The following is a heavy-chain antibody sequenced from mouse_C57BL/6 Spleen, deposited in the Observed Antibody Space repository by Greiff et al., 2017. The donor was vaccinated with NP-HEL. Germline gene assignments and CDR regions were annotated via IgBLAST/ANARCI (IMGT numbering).Heavy chain of an antibody. CDR2: ISSGSSTI. D-gene: IGHD2-5*01. CDR1: GFTFSDYG. Sequence: EVKLVESGGGLVKPGGSLKLSCAASGFTFSDYGMHWVRQAPEKGLEWVAYISSGSSTIYYADTVKGRFTISRDNAKNTLFLQMTSLRSEDTAMYYCVRPNSNYIPYAMDYWGQGTSVTVSS. V-gene: IGHV5-17*01. CDR3: VRPNSNYIPYAMDY. J-gene: IGHJ4*01.